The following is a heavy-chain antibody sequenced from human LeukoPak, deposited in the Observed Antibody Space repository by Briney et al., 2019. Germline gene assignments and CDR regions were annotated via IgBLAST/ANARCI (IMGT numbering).Heavy chain of an antibody. D-gene: IGHD4-17*01. CDR3: AKEARYGYSQYYFDY. V-gene: IGHV3-7*04. CDR2: INQDGSEK. Sequence: GGSLRLSCATSGFSFSSYWMSWVRQAPGKGLEWVANINQDGSEKYYVGSVKGRFTISRDNAKNSLYLQMNSLRGEDTALYYCAKEARYGYSQYYFDYWGQGTLVTVSS. CDR1: GFSFSSYW. J-gene: IGHJ4*02.